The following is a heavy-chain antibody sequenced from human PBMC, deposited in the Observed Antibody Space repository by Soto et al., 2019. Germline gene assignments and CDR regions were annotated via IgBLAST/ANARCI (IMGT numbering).Heavy chain of an antibody. D-gene: IGHD1-1*01. CDR2: ISGSGGST. J-gene: IGHJ6*02. Sequence: PGGSLRLSCAASGFTFSSYAMSWVRQAPGKGLEWVSAISGSGGSTYYADSVKGRFTISRDNSKNTLYLQMNSLRVEDTAVYYCAKVQNYYYYGMDVWGQGTTVTVSS. CDR3: AKVQNYYYYGMDV. V-gene: IGHV3-23*01. CDR1: GFTFSSYA.